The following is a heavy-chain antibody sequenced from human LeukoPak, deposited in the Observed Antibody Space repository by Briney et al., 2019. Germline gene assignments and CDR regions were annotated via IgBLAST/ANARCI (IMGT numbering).Heavy chain of an antibody. CDR1: GFTFSSYA. CDR2: ISGSGGST. D-gene: IGHD5-18*01. CDR3: AKGVIQLWDLYDY. Sequence: GGFLRLSCAASGFTFSSYAMSWVRQAPGKGLEWVSAISGSGGSTYYADSVKGRFTISRDNSKNTLYLQMNSLRDEDTAVYYCAKGVIQLWDLYDYWGQGTLVTVSS. J-gene: IGHJ4*02. V-gene: IGHV3-23*01.